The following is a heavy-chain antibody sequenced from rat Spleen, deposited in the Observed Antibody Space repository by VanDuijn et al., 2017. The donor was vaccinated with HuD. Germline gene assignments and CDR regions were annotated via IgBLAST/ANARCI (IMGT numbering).Heavy chain of an antibody. Sequence: QVQLKESGPGLVQPSQTLSLTCTVSGFTLTRYHVHWVRQPPGKGLEWMGVVWSDGDTSYNSAPKSRLSISRDTSKSQVFLKMSSLQTEDTATYYCARAGSAAISLGNWFAYWGQGTLVTVSS. CDR3: ARAGSAAISLGNWFAY. J-gene: IGHJ3*01. V-gene: IGHV2-32*01. CDR1: GFTLTRYH. D-gene: IGHD1-2*01. CDR2: VWSDGDT.